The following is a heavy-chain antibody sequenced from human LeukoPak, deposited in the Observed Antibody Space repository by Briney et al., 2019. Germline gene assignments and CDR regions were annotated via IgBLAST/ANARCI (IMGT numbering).Heavy chain of an antibody. CDR1: GFTFSSYA. CDR2: ISYDGSNK. Sequence: GGSLRLSCAASGFTFSSYAMHWVRQAPGKGLEWVAVISYDGSNKYYADSVKGRFTISRDNSKNTLYLQMNSLRAEDTAVYYRARAGDEGGDYGMDVWGQGTTVTVSS. J-gene: IGHJ6*02. D-gene: IGHD3-10*01. V-gene: IGHV3-30-3*01. CDR3: ARAGDEGGDYGMDV.